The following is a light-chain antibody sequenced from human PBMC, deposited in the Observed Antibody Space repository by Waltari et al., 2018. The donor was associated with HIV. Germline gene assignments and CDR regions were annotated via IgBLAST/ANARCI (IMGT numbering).Light chain of an antibody. J-gene: IGKJ4*01. V-gene: IGKV1-27*01. CDR1: QGISNS. CDR2: ATS. CDR3: QSYKDAPFT. Sequence: DIQMAQSTSSRSASVGDGVTITCRASQGISNSLAWYQQKPGKVPKVLVYATSSVQSGVPSRFTGSGSGTEFTLTISNLQPEDVATYFCQSYKDAPFTFGGGTRVELK.